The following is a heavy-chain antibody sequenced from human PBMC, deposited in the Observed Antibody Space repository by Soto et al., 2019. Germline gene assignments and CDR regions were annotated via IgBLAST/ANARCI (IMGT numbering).Heavy chain of an antibody. J-gene: IGHJ4*02. CDR3: ARVPRYCSGGSCYGGYFDY. Sequence: GGSLRLSCAASGFTLSSYAMSWVRQAPGRGLEWVSTISGSGGNTYYADSVKGRFIISRDNSKNTFYLQMNSLRAEDTAVYYCARVPRYCSGGSCYGGYFDYWGQGALVTVSS. CDR2: ISGSGGNT. CDR1: GFTLSSYA. V-gene: IGHV3-23*01. D-gene: IGHD2-15*01.